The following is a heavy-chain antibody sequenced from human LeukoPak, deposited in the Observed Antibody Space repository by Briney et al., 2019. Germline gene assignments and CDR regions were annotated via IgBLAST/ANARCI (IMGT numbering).Heavy chain of an antibody. Sequence: SETLSLTCAVSGGSISSGGYSWSWLRQPPGKGLEWIGYIYHSGSTYYNPSLKSRVTISVDRSKNQFSLKLSSVAAADTAVYYCARDQYSGSYYLTPFDYWGQGTLVTVSS. J-gene: IGHJ4*02. V-gene: IGHV4-30-2*01. CDR3: ARDQYSGSYYLTPFDY. CDR1: GGSISSGGYS. CDR2: IYHSGST. D-gene: IGHD1-26*01.